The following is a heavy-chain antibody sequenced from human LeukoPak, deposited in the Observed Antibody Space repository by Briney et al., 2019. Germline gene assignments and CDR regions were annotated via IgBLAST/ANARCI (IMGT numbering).Heavy chain of an antibody. D-gene: IGHD6-13*01. CDR1: GFTFSSYW. J-gene: IGHJ4*02. CDR2: IKQDGSEK. CDR3: AKDLAAAGTLFYVY. V-gene: IGHV3-7*01. Sequence: PGGSLRLSCAASGFTFSSYWMSWVRQAPGKGLEWVANIKQDGSEKYYVDSVKGRFTISRDNAKNSLYLQMNSLRAEDTAVYYCAKDLAAAGTLFYVYWGQGTLVTVSS.